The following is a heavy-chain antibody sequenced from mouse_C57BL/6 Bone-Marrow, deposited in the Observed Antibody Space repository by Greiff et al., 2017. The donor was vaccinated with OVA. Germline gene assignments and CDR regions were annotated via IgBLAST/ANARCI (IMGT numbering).Heavy chain of an antibody. CDR2: ISDGGSYT. CDR3: AREKYGIFLDY. CDR1: GFTFSSYA. J-gene: IGHJ2*01. V-gene: IGHV5-4*01. Sequence: EVNLVESGGGLVKPGGSLKLSCAASGFTFSSYAMSWVRQTPEKRLEWVATISDGGSYTYYPDNVKGRFTISRDNAKNNLYLQMSHLKSEDTAMYYCAREKYGIFLDYWGQGTTLTVSS. D-gene: IGHD2-1*01.